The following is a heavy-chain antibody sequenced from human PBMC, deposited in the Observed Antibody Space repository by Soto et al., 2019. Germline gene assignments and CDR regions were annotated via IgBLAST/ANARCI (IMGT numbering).Heavy chain of an antibody. V-gene: IGHV3-30-3*01. J-gene: IGHJ3*02. D-gene: IGHD3-22*01. CDR1: GFTFSSYA. CDR2: ISYDGSNK. Sequence: GGSLRLSCAGSGFTFSSYAMRWVRQAPGKGLEWVAVISYDGSNKYYADSVKGRFTISRDNSKNTLYLQMNSLRAEDTAVYYCASWYYYYSSGYPESYLEAPSDAFDIWGQGTMVTVSS. CDR3: ASWYYYYSSGYPESYLEAPSDAFDI.